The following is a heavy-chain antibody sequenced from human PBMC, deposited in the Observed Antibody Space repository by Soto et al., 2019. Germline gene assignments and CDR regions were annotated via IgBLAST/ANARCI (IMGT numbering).Heavy chain of an antibody. CDR1: GYNFTSYA. V-gene: IGHV1-3*01. Sequence: QAILLRYGAKVKKLGPSGKVSCRASGYNFTSYALHWVRQAPAQGLEGMGWINAGNGNTKYSQTFQGRVTITRDTSESTAYMERSSLTSEDTAVYDCARTSGYYWYDYWGQGTLVTVSS. D-gene: IGHD3-22*01. J-gene: IGHJ4*02. CDR2: INAGNGNT. CDR3: ARTSGYYWYDY.